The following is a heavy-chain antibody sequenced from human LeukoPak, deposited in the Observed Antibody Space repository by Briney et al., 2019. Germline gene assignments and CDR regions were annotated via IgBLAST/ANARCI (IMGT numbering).Heavy chain of an antibody. CDR2: ISYDGSNK. J-gene: IGHJ6*02. CDR1: GFDFSGHA. D-gene: IGHD3-10*01. V-gene: IGHV3-30-3*01. CDR3: ARSGGSGIYDYYYYGMDV. Sequence: GRSPRLSCAASGFDFSGHAMHWVRQAPGKGLEWVAVISYDGSNKFYADSVNGRLTVSRDNSKSTLYLQMNSLRPEDTAVYSCARSGGSGIYDYYYYGMDVWGQGTTVTVSS.